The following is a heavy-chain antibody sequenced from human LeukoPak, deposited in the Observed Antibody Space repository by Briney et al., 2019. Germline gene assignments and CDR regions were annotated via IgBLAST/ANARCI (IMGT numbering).Heavy chain of an antibody. CDR3: AKVRSYYDSSGYPGY. CDR2: ISGSGGST. V-gene: IGHV3-23*01. J-gene: IGHJ4*02. D-gene: IGHD3-22*01. Sequence: GGSLRLSCAASGFTFSSYAMSRVRQAPGKGLEWVSAISGSGGSTYYADSVKGRFTISRDNSKNTLYLRMNSLRAEDTAVYYCAKVRSYYDSSGYPGYWGQGTLVTVSS. CDR1: GFTFSSYA.